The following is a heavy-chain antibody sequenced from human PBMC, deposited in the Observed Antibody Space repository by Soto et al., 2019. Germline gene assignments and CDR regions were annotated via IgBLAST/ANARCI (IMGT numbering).Heavy chain of an antibody. J-gene: IGHJ4*02. CDR3: ARRPAAGPVDY. Sequence: QVQLQESGPGLVKSSQTLSLTCTVSGGSISRGYYYWSWIRQHPGKGLEWIAYIYYNGTTSYNPFLKSRVTVSRDTSKNQFSLDLTSVTAADTALYYCARRPAAGPVDYWGQGTLVTVSP. CDR2: IYYNGTT. V-gene: IGHV4-31*03. CDR1: GGSISRGYYY. D-gene: IGHD6-13*01.